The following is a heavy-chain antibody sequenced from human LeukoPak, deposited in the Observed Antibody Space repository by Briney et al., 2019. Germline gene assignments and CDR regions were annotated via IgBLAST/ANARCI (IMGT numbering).Heavy chain of an antibody. J-gene: IGHJ4*02. CDR3: ARESYSSSWTFDY. D-gene: IGHD6-13*01. V-gene: IGHV3-64*01. CDR1: GFPFSSYA. Sequence: GGSLRLSCAASGFPFSSYAMHWVRQAPGKGLEYVSAISSNGGSTYCANSVKGRFTISRDNSKNTLYLQMGSLRTEDMAVYYCARESYSSSWTFDYWGQGTLVTVSS. CDR2: ISSNGGST.